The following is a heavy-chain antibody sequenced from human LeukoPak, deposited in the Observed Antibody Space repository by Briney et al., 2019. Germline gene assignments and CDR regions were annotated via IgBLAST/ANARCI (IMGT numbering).Heavy chain of an antibody. V-gene: IGHV3-30*04. CDR1: GFTFSSYA. Sequence: GRSLRLSCAASGFTFSSYAMHWVRQAPGKGLEWVAVISYDGSHKYYADSVKGRFTISRDNSKNTLYLQMNSLRTEDTAVYYCARAPRIFGVVPYFDYWGQGTLVTVSS. J-gene: IGHJ4*02. CDR2: ISYDGSHK. D-gene: IGHD3-3*01. CDR3: ARAPRIFGVVPYFDY.